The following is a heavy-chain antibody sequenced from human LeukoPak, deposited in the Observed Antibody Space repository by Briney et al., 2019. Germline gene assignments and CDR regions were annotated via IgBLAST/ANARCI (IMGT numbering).Heavy chain of an antibody. Sequence: GGSLRLSCAASGFTFSSYAMHWVRQAPGKGLEWVAVISFDGSSKYYADSVKGRFTISRDNAKNSLYLQMNSLRDEDTAVYYCTRVGPIVVATRYAFDIWGQGTMVTVSS. CDR1: GFTFSSYA. CDR3: TRVGPIVVATRYAFDI. CDR2: ISFDGSSK. J-gene: IGHJ3*02. D-gene: IGHD3-22*01. V-gene: IGHV3-30-3*01.